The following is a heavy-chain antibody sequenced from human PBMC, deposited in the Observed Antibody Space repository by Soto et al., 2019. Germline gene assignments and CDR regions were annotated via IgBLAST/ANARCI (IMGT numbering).Heavy chain of an antibody. CDR3: AKRGTTGTRNSLFWYFEL. Sequence: PGGSLRLSCAASGFPFNTYAMNWVRQAPGKGLEWVSVISGSGDDTYYADTVKGRFTISRDNSKNTLFLQMDSLRPEDTAIYYCAKRGTTGTRNSLFWYFELWGRGTLVTVSS. CDR2: ISGSGDDT. V-gene: IGHV3-23*01. J-gene: IGHJ2*01. CDR1: GFPFNTYA. D-gene: IGHD1-1*01.